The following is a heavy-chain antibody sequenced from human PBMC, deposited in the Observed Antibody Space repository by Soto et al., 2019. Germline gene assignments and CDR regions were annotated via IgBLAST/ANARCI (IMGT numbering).Heavy chain of an antibody. CDR1: GYTFTAYA. J-gene: IGHJ6*02. V-gene: IGHV1-3*01. CDR3: ARDHTDYHGSGRNYYYGVDV. CDR2: IHAGNGDT. D-gene: IGHD3-10*01. Sequence: ASVKVSCKASGYTFTAYAIHWVRQAPGQRLEWMGRIHAGNGDTKYSQNFQGRVAISRDTSANTAYMELLSLRSEDTAMYYCARDHTDYHGSGRNYYYGVDVWGQGTTVTV.